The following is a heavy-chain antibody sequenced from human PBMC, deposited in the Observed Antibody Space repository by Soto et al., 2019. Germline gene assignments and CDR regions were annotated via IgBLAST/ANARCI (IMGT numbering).Heavy chain of an antibody. J-gene: IGHJ6*02. Sequence: SETLSLTFAVYGGSFSGYYWSWIRQPPGKGLEWIGEINHSGSTNYNPSLKSRVTISVDTSKNQFSLKLSSVTAADTAVYYCASLVGSYDFWSGYLPHYYYYGMDVWGQGTTVTVSS. D-gene: IGHD3-3*01. V-gene: IGHV4-34*01. CDR2: INHSGST. CDR3: ASLVGSYDFWSGYLPHYYYYGMDV. CDR1: GGSFSGYY.